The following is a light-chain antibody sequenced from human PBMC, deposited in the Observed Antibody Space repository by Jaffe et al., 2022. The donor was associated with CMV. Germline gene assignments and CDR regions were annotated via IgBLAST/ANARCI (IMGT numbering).Light chain of an antibody. CDR1: NSNIGINT. CDR3: AAWDDRLDGLYV. CDR2: STD. Sequence: QSVLTQPPSASGTPGQRITISCSGSNSNIGINTVNWYQHVPGTAPKLLIYSTDQRPSGVPDRFSGSKSGTSASLAISGLQSEDEADYFCAAWDDRLDGLYVFGTGTKLSVL. J-gene: IGLJ1*01. V-gene: IGLV1-44*01.